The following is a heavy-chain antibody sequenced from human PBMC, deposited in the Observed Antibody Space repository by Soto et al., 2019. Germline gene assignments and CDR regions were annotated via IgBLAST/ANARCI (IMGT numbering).Heavy chain of an antibody. CDR1: GFTFSNYA. CDR3: AGRSSGWYFDY. J-gene: IGHJ4*02. CDR2: ISGSGGST. V-gene: IGHV3-23*01. Sequence: EVQLLESGGGLVQPGGSLRLSCAAPGFTFSNYAMNWVRQAPGKGLEWVSVISGSGGSTYYADSVKGRVTMSRDNSKNTLYRQMSSVRGEDTAVYYCAGRSSGWYFDYWGQGTLFTVSS. D-gene: IGHD6-19*01.